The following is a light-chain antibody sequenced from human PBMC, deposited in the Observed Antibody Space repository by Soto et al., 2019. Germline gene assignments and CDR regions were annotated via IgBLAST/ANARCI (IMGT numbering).Light chain of an antibody. Sequence: DLQMTQSPSSLSASVGQRVTITCRASQSISSYLNWYQQKPGKAPKLQIYAASSLQSGVPSRFSGRESRTDFTLSISSLQPEDFATYYCQQSYSTPLTFGGGTKVEIK. CDR3: QQSYSTPLT. CDR2: AAS. J-gene: IGKJ4*01. CDR1: QSISSY. V-gene: IGKV1-39*01.